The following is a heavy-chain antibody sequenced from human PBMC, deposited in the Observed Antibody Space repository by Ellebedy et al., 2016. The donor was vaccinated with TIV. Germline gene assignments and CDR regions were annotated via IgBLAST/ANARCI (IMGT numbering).Heavy chain of an antibody. V-gene: IGHV1-18*04. Sequence: AASVKVSCKASGYSFTSYGITWVRQAPGQGLEWMGWISIYNGNTNYAQKFQGRVIMTADTSTSTAYMELRSLRSDDTAVYYCARQSDLFPYYFDYWGQGTLVTVSS. CDR3: ARQSDLFPYYFDY. CDR1: GYSFTSYG. CDR2: ISIYNGNT. J-gene: IGHJ4*02.